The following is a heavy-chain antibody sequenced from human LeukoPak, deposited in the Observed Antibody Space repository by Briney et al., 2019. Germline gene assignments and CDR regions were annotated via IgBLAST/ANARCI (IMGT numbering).Heavy chain of an antibody. CDR2: SYYSWST. CDR1: GGSLSSYY. Sequence: PSETLSLTCTVSGGSLSSYYWSWIRHPPRKGLEWIGYSYYSWSTNYNPSLTSRGTISVDTSKNQFSLKLSSVTAEDTAVYYWAREGFDYDSSGRGKVWYFDLWGRGTLVTVSS. CDR3: AREGFDYDSSGRGKVWYFDL. D-gene: IGHD3-22*01. J-gene: IGHJ2*01. V-gene: IGHV4-59*13.